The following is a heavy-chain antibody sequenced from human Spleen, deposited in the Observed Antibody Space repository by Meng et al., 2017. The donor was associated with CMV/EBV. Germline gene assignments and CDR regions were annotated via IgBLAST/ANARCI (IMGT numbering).Heavy chain of an antibody. Sequence: VSGGAISGSTYFWGWIRQPPGEGLDCIGSIYHSGTTYYSPSVKGRVTISVDTSRNQFSLKLSSVTAADTAVYYCAGQRGYSYLRRDYWGQGTLVTVSS. V-gene: IGHV4-39*01. CDR1: GGAISGSTYF. CDR2: IYHSGTT. CDR3: AGQRGYSYLRRDY. J-gene: IGHJ4*02. D-gene: IGHD5-18*01.